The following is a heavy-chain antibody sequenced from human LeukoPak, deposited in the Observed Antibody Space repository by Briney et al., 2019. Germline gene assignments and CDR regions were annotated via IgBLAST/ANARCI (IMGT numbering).Heavy chain of an antibody. CDR3: ARSSYYYDSSGYLHPPPDLSY. V-gene: IGHV1-46*01. Sequence: ASVKVSCKASGCTFSSYYMHWVRQAPGQGLEWMGIINPSGGGTSYAQKFQGRVTMTIDTSTSTVYMELSSLRFQDTAVYYCARSSYYYDSSGYLHPPPDLSYWGQGTLVNVSS. CDR2: INPSGGGT. CDR1: GCTFSSYY. D-gene: IGHD3-22*01. J-gene: IGHJ4*02.